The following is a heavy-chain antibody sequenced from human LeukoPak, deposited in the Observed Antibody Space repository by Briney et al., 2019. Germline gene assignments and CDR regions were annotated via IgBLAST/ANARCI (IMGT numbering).Heavy chain of an antibody. J-gene: IGHJ3*02. CDR2: IYSGGST. CDR3: AREVYSGSYPDAFDI. V-gene: IGHV3-53*01. Sequence: GGSLRLSCAASGFTVSSNYMSWVRQAPGKGLEWVSVIYSGGSTYYADSVKGRFTISRDNSKNTLYLQMNSLRAEDTAVYYCAREVYSGSYPDAFDIWGQGTMVTVSS. CDR1: GFTVSSNY. D-gene: IGHD1-26*01.